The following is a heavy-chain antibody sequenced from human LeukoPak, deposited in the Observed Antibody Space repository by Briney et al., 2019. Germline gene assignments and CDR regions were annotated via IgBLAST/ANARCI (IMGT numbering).Heavy chain of an antibody. J-gene: IGHJ4*02. CDR3: ARGWITAGAYYDY. CDR2: IHSDGSST. CDR1: GFTFSSYW. V-gene: IGHV3-74*01. Sequence: GGSLRLSCAAPGFTFSSYWMHWVRQAPGKGLVWVSRIHSDGSSTSYADSVKGRFTMSRDNAKNTLYLQMNSLRAEDTAVYYCARGWITAGAYYDYWGQGTLVTVSS. D-gene: IGHD6-13*01.